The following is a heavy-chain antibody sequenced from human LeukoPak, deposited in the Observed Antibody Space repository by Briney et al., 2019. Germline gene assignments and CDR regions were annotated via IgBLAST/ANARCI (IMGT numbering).Heavy chain of an antibody. CDR3: ARDGQQLGF. D-gene: IGHD6-13*01. V-gene: IGHV3-7*04. J-gene: IGHJ4*02. CDR1: GFTFSSYW. Sequence: GGSLRLSCVASGFTFSSYWMSWVRQAPGKGLEWVANIKQDGSEKYYVDSVKGRFIISRDNAKKSLYLQMNSLRVEDTAVYYCARDGQQLGFWGQGTLVIVSS. CDR2: IKQDGSEK.